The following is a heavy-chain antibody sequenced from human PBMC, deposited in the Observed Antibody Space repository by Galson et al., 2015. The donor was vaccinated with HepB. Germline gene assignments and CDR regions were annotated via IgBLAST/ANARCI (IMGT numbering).Heavy chain of an antibody. CDR2: ISSSSSYI. CDR3: AREGGFYDSSGYYDDAFDI. V-gene: IGHV3-21*01. Sequence: SLRLSCAASGFTFSSYSMNWVRQAPGKGLEWVSSISSSSSYIYYADSVKGRFTISRDKAKNSLYLQMNSLRAEDTAVYYCAREGGFYDSSGYYDDAFDIWGQGTMVTVSS. J-gene: IGHJ3*02. D-gene: IGHD3-22*01. CDR1: GFTFSSYS.